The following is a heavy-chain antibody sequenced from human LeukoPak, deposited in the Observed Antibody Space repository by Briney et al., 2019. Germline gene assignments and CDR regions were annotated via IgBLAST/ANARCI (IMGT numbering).Heavy chain of an antibody. Sequence: ASVKVSCKASGYTFTNYGIMWARQAPGQGLEWMGWVSAYSGDTDYAQKVQGRVTMTTDTSTSTAYMELRSLRSDDTAVYYCAREFATDYDFWSGYTEPTTDYWGQGTLVTVSS. V-gene: IGHV1-18*01. D-gene: IGHD3-3*01. CDR2: VSAYSGDT. J-gene: IGHJ4*02. CDR3: AREFATDYDFWSGYTEPTTDY. CDR1: GYTFTNYG.